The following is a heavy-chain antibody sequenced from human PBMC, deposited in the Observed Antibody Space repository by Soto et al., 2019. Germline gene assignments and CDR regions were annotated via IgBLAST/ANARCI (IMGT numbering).Heavy chain of an antibody. Sequence: EVQLLESGGGLVRPGGSLRLSCAASGFTFDSYAMNWVRQAPGKGLEWVSTISGSGDYTYYTDSVKGRFTISRDNSKNMMYWQMNSLRAEDTAIYYCAQNRGLQSYFDHWGQGTLVTVSS. CDR2: ISGSGDYT. V-gene: IGHV3-23*01. CDR1: GFTFDSYA. CDR3: AQNRGLQSYFDH. J-gene: IGHJ4*02.